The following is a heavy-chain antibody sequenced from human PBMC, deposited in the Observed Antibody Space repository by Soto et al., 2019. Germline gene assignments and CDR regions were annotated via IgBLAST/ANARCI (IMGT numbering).Heavy chain of an antibody. Sequence: PGGSLSLSCAASGFTFSDDTMSWVRQVPGKGLDWISRIRGNGAGIGYADSVKGRFTISRDNSKNTLYLQMNSLRAEDTAVYYCAREGRGYSGYGINYYYYGMDVWGQGTTVTVSS. CDR1: GFTFSDDT. V-gene: IGHV3-23*01. D-gene: IGHD5-12*01. CDR3: AREGRGYSGYGINYYYYGMDV. CDR2: IRGNGAGI. J-gene: IGHJ6*02.